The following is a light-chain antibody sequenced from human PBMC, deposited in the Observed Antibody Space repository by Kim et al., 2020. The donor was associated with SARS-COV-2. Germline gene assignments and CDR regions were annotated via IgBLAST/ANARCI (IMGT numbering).Light chain of an antibody. CDR2: DAS. Sequence: EIVLTQSPATLSLSPGERATLSCRASQSVSSSLAWYQQKPGQAPRLLIYDASNRATGIPARFSGSGSGTDFTLTINSLEPEDFAVYYCQQRSNWPPLLTFGGGTKVDIK. CDR3: QQRSNWPPLLT. V-gene: IGKV3-11*01. J-gene: IGKJ4*01. CDR1: QSVSSS.